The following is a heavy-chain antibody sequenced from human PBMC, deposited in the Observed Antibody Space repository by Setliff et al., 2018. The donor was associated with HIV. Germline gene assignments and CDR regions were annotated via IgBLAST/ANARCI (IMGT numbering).Heavy chain of an antibody. CDR1: GVSISSYY. CDR3: ARGVTHPPPFGAFDI. V-gene: IGHV4-59*01. D-gene: IGHD5-18*01. Sequence: SETLSLTCTVSGVSISSYYWSWIRQPPGKGLEWIGYIYYSGSTNYNPSPKSRVTISVDTSKNQFSLKLRSVTAADTAFYYCARGVTHPPPFGAFDIWGLGTLVTVSS. CDR2: IYYSGST. J-gene: IGHJ3*02.